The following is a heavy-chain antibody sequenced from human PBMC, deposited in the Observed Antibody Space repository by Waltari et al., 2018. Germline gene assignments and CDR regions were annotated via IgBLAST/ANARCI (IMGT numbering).Heavy chain of an antibody. CDR2: INHSGST. J-gene: IGHJ1*01. CDR1: GGSFSGYY. D-gene: IGHD6-13*01. V-gene: IGHV4-34*01. Sequence: QVQLQQWGAGLLKPSETLSLTCAVNGGSFSGYYWRWIRQPPGKGLEWIGEINHSGSTNYNPSLKSRVTISVDTSKNQFSLKLSSVTAADTAVYYCARGPWYSSSWRKVYFQHWGQGTLVTVSS. CDR3: ARGPWYSSSWRKVYFQH.